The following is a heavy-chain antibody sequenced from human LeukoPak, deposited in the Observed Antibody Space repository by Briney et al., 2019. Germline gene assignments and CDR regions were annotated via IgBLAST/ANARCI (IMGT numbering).Heavy chain of an antibody. CDR3: ARGSGWYNSYYFDY. Sequence: SETLSLTCAVYGGSFSGYYWGWIRQPPGKGLEWIGEINHSGSTNYNPSLKSRVTISVDTSKNQFSLKLSSVTAADTAVYYCARGSGWYNSYYFDYWGQGTLVTVSS. CDR1: GGSFSGYY. CDR2: INHSGST. V-gene: IGHV4-34*01. D-gene: IGHD6-19*01. J-gene: IGHJ4*02.